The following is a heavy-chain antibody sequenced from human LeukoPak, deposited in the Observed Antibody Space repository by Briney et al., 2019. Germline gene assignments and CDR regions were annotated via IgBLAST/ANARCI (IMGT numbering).Heavy chain of an antibody. CDR3: ARGGYYGSGSFPDY. CDR2: ISPYNSNT. V-gene: IGHV1-18*01. CDR1: GYSFSSFG. Sequence: ASVKLSCKASGYSFSSFGINWVRQAPGQGLEWMGWISPYNSNTNYAQTLQGRVTMTTDTSTSTAYMDLRSLRSDDTAVYYCARGGYYGSGSFPDYGGQGTLVTVSS. J-gene: IGHJ4*02. D-gene: IGHD3-10*01.